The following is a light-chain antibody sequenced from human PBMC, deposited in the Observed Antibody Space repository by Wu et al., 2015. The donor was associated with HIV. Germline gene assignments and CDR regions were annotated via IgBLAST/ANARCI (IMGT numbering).Light chain of an antibody. CDR3: QQRRDWPLT. CDR1: QSVSY. CDR2: DAS. Sequence: EIVLTQSPATLSLSPGERATLSCRASQSVSYLAWYQHKPGQAPRLLIYDASNRATGIPARFSGSGSGTDFTLTISSLEPEDFAVYYCQQRRDWPLTFGQGTRLEIK. J-gene: IGKJ5*01. V-gene: IGKV3-11*01.